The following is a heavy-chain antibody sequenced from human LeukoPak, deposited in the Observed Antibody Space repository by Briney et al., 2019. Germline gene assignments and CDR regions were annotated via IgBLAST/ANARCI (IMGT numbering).Heavy chain of an antibody. J-gene: IGHJ3*02. Sequence: SETLSLTCAAYGGSFSGYYWSWIRQPPGKGLEWIGEINHSGSTNYNPSLKSRVTISVDTSKNQFSLKLSSVTAADTAVYYCARAQPYSSGWYDAFDIWGQGTMVTVSS. V-gene: IGHV4-34*01. D-gene: IGHD6-19*01. CDR1: GGSFSGYY. CDR3: ARAQPYSSGWYDAFDI. CDR2: INHSGST.